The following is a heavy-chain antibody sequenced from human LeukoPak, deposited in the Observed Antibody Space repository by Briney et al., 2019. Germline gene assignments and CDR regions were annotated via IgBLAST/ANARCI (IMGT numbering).Heavy chain of an antibody. CDR1: GFTFSSYA. J-gene: IGHJ3*02. CDR2: ISGSGGST. D-gene: IGHD3-22*01. Sequence: GGSLRLSCAASGFTFSSYAMSWVRQAPGKGLEWVSAISGSGGSTYYADSVKGRFTISRDNSKNTLYLQMNSLRAEDTAVYYCAKFFFYDSSGYYYGPDDAFDILGQGTMVTVSS. V-gene: IGHV3-23*01. CDR3: AKFFFYDSSGYYYGPDDAFDI.